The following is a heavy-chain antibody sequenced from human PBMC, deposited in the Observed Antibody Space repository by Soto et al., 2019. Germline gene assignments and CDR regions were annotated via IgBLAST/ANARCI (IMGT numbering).Heavy chain of an antibody. D-gene: IGHD3-22*01. V-gene: IGHV3-23*01. CDR1: GFTFSRYA. CDR2: ISAGGGST. J-gene: IGHJ4*02. Sequence: GGSLRLSCAASGFTFSRYAMSWVRQAPGKGLEWVSAISAGGGSTYYADSVKGRFTVSRDDSKNTLYLQMNSLRAEDTAVYYCATSPYYYIFDSWGQGTLVTVSS. CDR3: ATSPYYYIFDS.